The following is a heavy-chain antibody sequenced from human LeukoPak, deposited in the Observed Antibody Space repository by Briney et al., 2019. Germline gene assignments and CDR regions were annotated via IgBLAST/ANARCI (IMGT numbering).Heavy chain of an antibody. D-gene: IGHD1-1*01. J-gene: IGHJ4*02. Sequence: SETLSLTCAVSGGSINSYYWSWIRQPPGKGLEWIGYIYYRGTTNYNPSLKSRVTISVDTSKNQFSLRLNSVTAADTAVYFCARKGAAGTGFDYWGQGTQVTVSP. CDR3: ARKGAAGTGFDY. CDR1: GGSINSYY. V-gene: IGHV4-59*01. CDR2: IYYRGTT.